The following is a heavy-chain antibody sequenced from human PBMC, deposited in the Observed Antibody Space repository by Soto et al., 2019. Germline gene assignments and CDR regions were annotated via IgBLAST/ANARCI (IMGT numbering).Heavy chain of an antibody. Sequence: TLSLTCNVSGGPIIRFNYYWTWIRQPPGKGLEWVGHISYRGTTFYNPSLKSRATVSMDTSKSQFSLKLASVTAADTAVYYCARVECTYTSSSEFDYCGQGTLVTVSS. CDR1: GGPIIRFNYY. J-gene: IGHJ4*02. V-gene: IGHV4-30-4*01. D-gene: IGHD3-16*01. CDR3: ARVECTYTSSSEFDY. CDR2: ISYRGTT.